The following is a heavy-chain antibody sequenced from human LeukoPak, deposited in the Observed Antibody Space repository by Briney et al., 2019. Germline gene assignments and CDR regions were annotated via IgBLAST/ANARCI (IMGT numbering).Heavy chain of an antibody. CDR2: IKQDGSEK. D-gene: IGHD4-17*01. CDR3: AREVSGDPWYNWFDP. J-gene: IGHJ5*02. Sequence: GGSLRLSCAASGFTFSSYWMSWVRQAPGKGLEWVANIKQDGSEKYYVDSVKGRFTISRDNAKNTLYLQMNSLRADDTAVYYCAREVSGDPWYNWFDPWGQGTLVTVSS. CDR1: GFTFSSYW. V-gene: IGHV3-7*01.